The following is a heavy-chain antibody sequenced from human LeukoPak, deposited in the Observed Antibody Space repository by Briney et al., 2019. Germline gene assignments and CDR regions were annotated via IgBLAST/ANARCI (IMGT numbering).Heavy chain of an antibody. CDR3: ARVKIWRQAFDY. V-gene: IGHV4-30-4*08. CDR2: IYYSGST. Sequence: SETLSLTCTVSGGSISSGDYYWSWIRQPPGKGLEWIGYIYYSGSTYYNPSLKSRVTVSVDTSKNQFSLKLSSVTAADTAVYYCARVKIWRQAFDYWGQGTLVTVSS. J-gene: IGHJ4*02. CDR1: GGSISSGDYY. D-gene: IGHD3-3*01.